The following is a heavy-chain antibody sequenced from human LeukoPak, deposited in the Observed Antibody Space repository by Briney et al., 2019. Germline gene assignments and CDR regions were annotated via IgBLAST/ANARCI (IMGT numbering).Heavy chain of an antibody. V-gene: IGHV3-33*01. CDR2: IYYDGKNK. CDR1: GFTFSDHG. D-gene: IGHD6-13*01. CDR3: SRGGWPTAGTPRMDV. J-gene: IGHJ6*02. Sequence: GGSLRLSCAASGFTFSDHGIHWVRHAPGKGLEWVAIIYYDGKNKYYADSAKGRFTISRDNPKNTAYLQMNSLSGDDSGVYYCSRGGWPTAGTPRMDVWGQGTTVIVSS.